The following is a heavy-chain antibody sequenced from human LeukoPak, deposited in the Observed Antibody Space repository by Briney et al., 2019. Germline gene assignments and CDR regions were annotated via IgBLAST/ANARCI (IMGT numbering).Heavy chain of an antibody. Sequence: PGRSLRLSCAASGFTFSSYAMHWVRQAPGKGLEWVAVISYDGSNKYYADSVKGRFTISRDNSKNTLYLQMNSLRAEDTAVYYCARDLSEQWLVYYFDYWGQGTLVTVSS. CDR3: ARDLSEQWLVYYFDY. D-gene: IGHD6-19*01. CDR2: ISYDGSNK. J-gene: IGHJ4*02. V-gene: IGHV3-30-3*01. CDR1: GFTFSSYA.